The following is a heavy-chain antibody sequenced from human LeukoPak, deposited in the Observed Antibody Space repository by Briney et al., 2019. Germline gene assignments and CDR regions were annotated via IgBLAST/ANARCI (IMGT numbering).Heavy chain of an antibody. J-gene: IGHJ4*02. CDR3: AKEPEDYYGSGSSPYYFDY. CDR1: GFTFSSYA. D-gene: IGHD3-10*01. V-gene: IGHV3-23*01. CDR2: ISGSGGST. Sequence: PGGSLRLSCAASGFTFSSYAMSWVRQAPGKGLEWVSAISGSGGSTYYADSVKGRFTISRDNSKNTPYLQMNSLRAEDTAVYYRAKEPEDYYGSGSSPYYFDYWGQGTLVTVSS.